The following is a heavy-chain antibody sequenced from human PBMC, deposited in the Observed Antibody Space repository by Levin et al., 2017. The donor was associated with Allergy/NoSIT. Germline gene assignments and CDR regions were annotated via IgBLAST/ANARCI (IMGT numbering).Heavy chain of an antibody. Sequence: ETLSLTCAASGITFSSYAMSWVRQAPGKGLEWVSAISGSGDSRNYADSVKGRFTISRDNSKNTLYLQMNSLRAEDTAVYYCAKGATTVTNVFDYWGQGTLVTVSS. CDR3: AKGATTVTNVFDY. CDR2: ISGSGDSR. D-gene: IGHD4-17*01. V-gene: IGHV3-23*01. CDR1: GITFSSYA. J-gene: IGHJ4*02.